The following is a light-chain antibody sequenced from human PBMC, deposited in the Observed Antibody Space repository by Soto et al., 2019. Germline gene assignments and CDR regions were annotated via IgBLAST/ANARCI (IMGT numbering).Light chain of an antibody. V-gene: IGKV1-39*01. Sequence: DIPMTQSPSSLSASVGDRVTITCRASQSISSYLNWYQQKPGKAPKVLIYAASSLQSGVTSRFSGSGSGTDFTLTISSLQPEDFATFYCQQSYSTPRTFGQGTKVEIK. CDR3: QQSYSTPRT. CDR1: QSISSY. CDR2: AAS. J-gene: IGKJ1*01.